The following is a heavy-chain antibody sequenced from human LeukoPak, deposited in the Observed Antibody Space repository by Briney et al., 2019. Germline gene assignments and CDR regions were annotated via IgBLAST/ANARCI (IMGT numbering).Heavy chain of an antibody. V-gene: IGHV3-23*01. D-gene: IGHD3-16*01. Sequence: GSLRLSCAASRFRFSNYAMGWVRQAPGKELEWVSTITGGGADKYYANSVKGRFTISRDNSKNTLYLQMNSLRAEDTAVYYCAKLGGQEVYNYYVGVWGKGTTVAVSS. CDR3: AKLGGQEVYNYYVGV. J-gene: IGHJ6*03. CDR2: ITGGGADK. CDR1: RFRFSNYA.